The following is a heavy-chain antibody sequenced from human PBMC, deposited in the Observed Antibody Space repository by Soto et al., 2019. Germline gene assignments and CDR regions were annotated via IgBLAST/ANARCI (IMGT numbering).Heavy chain of an antibody. J-gene: IGHJ6*02. Sequence: GESLKISCAASGFTFSSYGMHWVRQAPGKGLEWVAVISYDGSNKYYADSVKGRFTISRDNSKNTLYLQMNSLRAEDTAVYYCAKDGEQWLSGDYYGMDVWGRGTTLTVS. CDR3: AKDGEQWLSGDYYGMDV. CDR1: GFTFSSYG. D-gene: IGHD6-19*01. CDR2: ISYDGSNK. V-gene: IGHV3-30*18.